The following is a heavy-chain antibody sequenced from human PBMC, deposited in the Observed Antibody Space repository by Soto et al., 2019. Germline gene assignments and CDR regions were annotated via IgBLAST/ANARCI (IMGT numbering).Heavy chain of an antibody. D-gene: IGHD2-2*01. CDR2: ISYDGTNK. Sequence: PGGSLRLSCAASGFTFSSYAMHWVRQAPGKGLEWVAVISYDGTNKYYADSVKGRFSISRDNSENTLYPQMNSLRAEDTAVYYCARVGCSSTSCYPNWFDPWGQGTQVTVSS. V-gene: IGHV3-30-3*01. CDR1: GFTFSSYA. CDR3: ARVGCSSTSCYPNWFDP. J-gene: IGHJ5*02.